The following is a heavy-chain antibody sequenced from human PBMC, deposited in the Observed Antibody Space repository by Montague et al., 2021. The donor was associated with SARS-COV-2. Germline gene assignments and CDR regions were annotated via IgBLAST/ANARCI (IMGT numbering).Heavy chain of an antibody. Sequence: SETLSLTCVVSGDSISTDNWWTWVRQPPGKVLEWIGSIYYSGSTYYNPSLKSRVTISVDTSKNQFSLKLSSVTAADTAVYYCARFPTSYYYDSKAAPATPDAFDIWGQGTMVTVSS. CDR3: ARFPTSYYYDSKAAPATPDAFDI. D-gene: IGHD3-22*01. V-gene: IGHV4-38-2*01. J-gene: IGHJ3*02. CDR2: IYYSGST. CDR1: GDSISTDNW.